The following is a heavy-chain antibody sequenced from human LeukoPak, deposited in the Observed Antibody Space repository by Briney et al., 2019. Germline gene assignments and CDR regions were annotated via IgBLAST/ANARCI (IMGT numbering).Heavy chain of an antibody. CDR1: GGSISSYY. J-gene: IGHJ6*02. Sequence: SETLSLTCTVSGGSISSYYWSWIRQPPGKGLEWIGYIYYSGSTNYNPSLKSRVTISVDTSKNQFSLKLSSVTAADTAVYYCATQYYDFWSGLAGGYYYGMDVWGQGTTVTVSS. CDR2: IYYSGST. CDR3: ATQYYDFWSGLAGGYYYGMDV. D-gene: IGHD3-3*01. V-gene: IGHV4-59*01.